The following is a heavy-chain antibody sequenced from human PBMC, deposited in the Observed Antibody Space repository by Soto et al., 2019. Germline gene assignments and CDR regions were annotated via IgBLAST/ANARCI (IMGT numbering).Heavy chain of an antibody. V-gene: IGHV4-4*07. Sequence: VPLQQSGPGLVKPSETLSLTCTVSGVSITDYYYTWIRQSAGKVLEWIGRVYTSGHTNMNPSLRGRVTMSVDRSKKQISLNLASVTAADPGVYYCATSRGRGFFDNWGQGTLVNVSA. J-gene: IGHJ4*02. D-gene: IGHD3-16*01. CDR3: ATSRGRGFFDN. CDR2: VYTSGHT. CDR1: GVSITDYY.